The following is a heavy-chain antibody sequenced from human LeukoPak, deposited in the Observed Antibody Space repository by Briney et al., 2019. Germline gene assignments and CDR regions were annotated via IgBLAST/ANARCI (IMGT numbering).Heavy chain of an antibody. V-gene: IGHV4-34*01. Sequence: SETLSLTCAVYGGSFSGYYWSWIRQPPGKGLEWIGEINHSGSTNYNPSLKSRVTISVDTSKNQFSLKLSSVTAADTAVYYCARGRRLFLEWLLLHPHFDYWGQGTLVTVSS. CDR3: ARGRRLFLEWLLLHPHFDY. CDR1: GGSFSGYY. CDR2: INHSGST. D-gene: IGHD3-3*01. J-gene: IGHJ4*02.